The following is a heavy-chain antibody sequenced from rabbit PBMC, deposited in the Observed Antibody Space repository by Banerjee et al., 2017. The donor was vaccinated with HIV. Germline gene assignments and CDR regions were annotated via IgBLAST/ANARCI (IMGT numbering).Heavy chain of an antibody. V-gene: IGHV1S40*01. J-gene: IGHJ4*01. CDR3: ARDRNDAGDGYYPAYFNL. D-gene: IGHD8-1*01. CDR2: VGPDSGDSP. CDR1: GFSFSGNYY. Sequence: QSLEESGGGLVQPEGSLTLTCTASGFSFSGNYYMCWVRQTPGKGLEWIACVGPDSGDSPYYASWAKGRFTISKTSSTTVTLQMTSLTAADTATYFCARDRNDAGDGYYPAYFNLWGQGTLVTVS.